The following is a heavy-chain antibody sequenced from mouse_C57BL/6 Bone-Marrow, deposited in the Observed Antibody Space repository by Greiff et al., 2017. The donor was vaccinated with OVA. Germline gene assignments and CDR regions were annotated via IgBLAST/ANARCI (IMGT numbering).Heavy chain of an antibody. D-gene: IGHD1-1*01. CDR3: ARGGSNPWFAY. Sequence: EVQLVESGPVLVKPGASVKMSCKASGYTFTDYYMNWVKQSHGKSLEWIGVINPYNGGTSYNQKFKGKATLTVDKSSSTAYMELNSLTSEDSAVYYCARGGSNPWFAYWGQGTLVTVSA. V-gene: IGHV1-19*01. CDR1: GYTFTDYY. J-gene: IGHJ3*01. CDR2: INPYNGGT.